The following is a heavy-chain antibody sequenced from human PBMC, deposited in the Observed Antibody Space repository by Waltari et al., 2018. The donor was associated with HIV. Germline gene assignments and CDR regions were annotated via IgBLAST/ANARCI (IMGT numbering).Heavy chain of an antibody. CDR2: ISNDGSNK. Sequence: QVQLVESGGGVVQPGRSLRLSCAASGFTFSSYGMHWVRQAPGKGLEWGAVISNDGSNKYYAGSVKGRFTISRDNSKNTLYLQMNSRRAEDTAVYYCAKGWTPRYFDYWCQGTLVTVSS. CDR1: GFTFSSYG. V-gene: IGHV3-30*18. J-gene: IGHJ4*02. CDR3: AKGWTPRYFDY. D-gene: IGHD1-1*01.